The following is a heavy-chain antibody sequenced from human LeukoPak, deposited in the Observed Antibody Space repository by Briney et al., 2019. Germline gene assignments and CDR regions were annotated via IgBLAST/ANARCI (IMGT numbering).Heavy chain of an antibody. J-gene: IGHJ4*02. Sequence: VGSLRLSCAASGFALTSYSMNWVREAPGKGLEWISYLSGAGRTIYYADSVQGRFSISRDTAKNTVSLQMGSLRADDTAVYYCASGGYTYGLDSWGQGVLVVVSS. CDR2: LSGAGRTI. D-gene: IGHD5-18*01. CDR1: GFALTSYS. CDR3: ASGGYTYGLDS. V-gene: IGHV3-48*01.